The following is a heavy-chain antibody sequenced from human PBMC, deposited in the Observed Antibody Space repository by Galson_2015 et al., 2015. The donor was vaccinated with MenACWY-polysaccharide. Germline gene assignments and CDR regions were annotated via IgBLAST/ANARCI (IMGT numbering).Heavy chain of an antibody. J-gene: IGHJ4*02. V-gene: IGHV1-69*02. CDR1: GGSLSSYS. CDR3: ARVESSGSHCYIAY. Sequence: SVKVSCKASGGSLSSYSIGWVRQAPGQGLEWMGRIIPFATMENYAQKFQGRVTISADTSINTVYMQLTSLTSDDTAVYFCARVESSGSHCYIAYWGQGTLVTVSS. CDR2: IIPFATME. D-gene: IGHD2-15*01.